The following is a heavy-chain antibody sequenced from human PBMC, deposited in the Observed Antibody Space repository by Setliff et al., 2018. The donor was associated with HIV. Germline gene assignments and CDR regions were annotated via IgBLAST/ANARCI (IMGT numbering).Heavy chain of an antibody. CDR3: AKGVAGLQYYYYYMDV. CDR2: IYYSGST. V-gene: IGHV4-59*11. Sequence: SETLSLTCTVSGGSISSHYWSWIRQPPGKGLEWIGYIYYSGSTNYNPSLTSRVTISVDTSKNQFSLKLSSVTAADTAVYYCAKGVAGLQYYYYYMDVWGKGTTVTVSS. CDR1: GGSISSHY. D-gene: IGHD6-19*01. J-gene: IGHJ6*03.